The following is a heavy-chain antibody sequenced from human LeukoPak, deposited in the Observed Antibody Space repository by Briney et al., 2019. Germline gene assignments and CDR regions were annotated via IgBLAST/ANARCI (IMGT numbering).Heavy chain of an antibody. J-gene: IGHJ4*02. CDR3: ARLLPHNWNYPPFYDY. Sequence: GGSMRLSCAASGFTVSSNYMSWVRQAPGKGLEWVSVIYSGGSTYYADSVKGRFTISRDNSKNTLYLQMNSLRAEDTAVYYCARLLPHNWNYPPFYDYWGQGTLVTVPS. CDR1: GFTVSSNY. D-gene: IGHD1-7*01. V-gene: IGHV3-53*01. CDR2: IYSGGST.